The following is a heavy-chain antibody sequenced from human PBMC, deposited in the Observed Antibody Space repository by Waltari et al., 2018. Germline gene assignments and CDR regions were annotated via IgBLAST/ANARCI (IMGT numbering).Heavy chain of an antibody. CDR3: AKDLAFGTMVRGVLDY. CDR1: GFTFDDYA. Sequence: EVQLVESGGGLVQPGRSLRLSCAASGFTFDDYAMHWVRQAPGKGLEWVSGISWNSGSIGYADSVKGRFTISRDNAKNSLYLQMNSLRAEDTALYYCAKDLAFGTMVRGVLDYWGQGTLVTVSS. J-gene: IGHJ4*02. CDR2: ISWNSGSI. V-gene: IGHV3-9*01. D-gene: IGHD3-10*01.